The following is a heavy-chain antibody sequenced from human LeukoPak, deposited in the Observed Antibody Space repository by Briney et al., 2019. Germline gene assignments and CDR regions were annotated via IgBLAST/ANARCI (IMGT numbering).Heavy chain of an antibody. V-gene: IGHV1-69*13. Sequence: SVKVSCKASGGTFSSYAISWVRQAPGQGLEWMGGIIPIFGTANYAQKFQGRVTITADESTSTAYMELSSLRSEDTAVYYCARAFRDPGYFDLWGCGTLVTVSS. CDR3: ARAFRDPGYFDL. CDR1: GGTFSSYA. J-gene: IGHJ2*01. CDR2: IIPIFGTA.